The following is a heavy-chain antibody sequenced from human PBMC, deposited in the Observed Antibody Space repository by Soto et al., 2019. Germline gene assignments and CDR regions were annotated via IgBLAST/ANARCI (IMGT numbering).Heavy chain of an antibody. CDR3: ARGGGYYDSRPFDI. Sequence: PSDTLSLTCTVSGGSISSYYWSWIRQPPGKGLEWIGYIYYSGSTNYNPSLKSRVTISVDTSKNQFSLKLSSVTAADTAVYYCARGGGYYDSRPFDIWGQGTMVTVSS. D-gene: IGHD3-22*01. CDR1: GGSISSYY. J-gene: IGHJ3*02. CDR2: IYYSGST. V-gene: IGHV4-59*07.